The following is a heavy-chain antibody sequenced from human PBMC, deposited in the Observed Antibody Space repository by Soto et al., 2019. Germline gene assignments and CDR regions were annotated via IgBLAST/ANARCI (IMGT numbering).Heavy chain of an antibody. CDR1: GGSISSGGYY. D-gene: IGHD3-22*01. J-gene: IGHJ4*02. Sequence: SETLSLTYTVSGGSISSGGYYWSWIRQHPGKGLEWIGYIYYSGSTYYNPSLKSRVTISVDTSKNQFSLKLSSVTAADTAVYYCARLVYDSSGYRPGWGQGTLVTVSS. CDR2: IYYSGST. CDR3: ARLVYDSSGYRPG. V-gene: IGHV4-31*03.